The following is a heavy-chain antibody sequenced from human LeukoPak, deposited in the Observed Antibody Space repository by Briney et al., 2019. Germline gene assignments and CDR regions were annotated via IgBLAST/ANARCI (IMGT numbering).Heavy chain of an antibody. V-gene: IGHV3-48*02. CDR1: GXTFSTYN. J-gene: IGHJ4*02. D-gene: IGHD6-13*01. Sequence: GGSLRLSCAASGXTFSTYNMNWVRQVPGKGQEWASYISSSSTTIYNADSVKGRFTISRDNAKNSLYLQMDSLRDDDTAVYYCARVWSGQQLVLGDYWGQGTLVTVSS. CDR3: ARVWSGQQLVLGDY. CDR2: ISSSSTTI.